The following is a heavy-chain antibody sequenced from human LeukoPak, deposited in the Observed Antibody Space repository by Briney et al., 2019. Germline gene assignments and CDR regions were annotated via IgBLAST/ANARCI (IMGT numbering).Heavy chain of an antibody. D-gene: IGHD3-10*01. Sequence: ASVKVSCKASRGTFSSYAISWVRQAPGQGLEWIGWINPNSGDTNYAQKFQDRVTMTRDTSISTAYIELNFLRSDDTAVFYCARGDYYGSPKVVAAWGQGTLVTVSS. CDR1: RGTFSSYA. J-gene: IGHJ5*02. V-gene: IGHV1-2*02. CDR2: INPNSGDT. CDR3: ARGDYYGSPKVVAA.